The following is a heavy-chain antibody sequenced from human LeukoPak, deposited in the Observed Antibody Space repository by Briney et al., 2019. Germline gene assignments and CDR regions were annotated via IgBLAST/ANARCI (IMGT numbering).Heavy chain of an antibody. CDR1: GYTFTSND. V-gene: IGHV1-46*01. CDR3: ARFASLYSRSWYYAFDI. D-gene: IGHD6-13*01. J-gene: IGHJ3*02. Sequence: ASVKVSCKASGYTFTSNDIHWVRQAPGQGLEWMVIINPSGGSTSYAQKFQGRVTMTRDTSTSTVYMELSSLRSEDTAVYYCARFASLYSRSWYYAFDIWGQGTMVTVSS. CDR2: INPSGGST.